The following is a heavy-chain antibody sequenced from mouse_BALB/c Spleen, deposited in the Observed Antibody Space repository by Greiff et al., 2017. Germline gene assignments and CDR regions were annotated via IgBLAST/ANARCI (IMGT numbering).Heavy chain of an antibody. CDR2: IYPGNGDT. J-gene: IGHJ2*01. CDR3: ARDYGYGVFDY. CDR1: GYTFTSYN. Sequence: QVQLQQPGAELVKPGASVKMSCKASGYTFTSYNMHWVKQTPGQGLEWIGAIYPGNGDTSYNQKFKGKATLTADKSSSTAYMQLSSLTSEDSAVYYCARDYGYGVFDYWGQGTTLTVSS. V-gene: IGHV1-12*01. D-gene: IGHD1-2*01.